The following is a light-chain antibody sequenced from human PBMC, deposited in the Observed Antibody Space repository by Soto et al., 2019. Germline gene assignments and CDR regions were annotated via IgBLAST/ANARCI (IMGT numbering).Light chain of an antibody. V-gene: IGLV2-14*03. CDR2: DVD. CDR1: SSDIGGYNH. J-gene: IGLJ3*02. Sequence: QSALTQPTSVSGSPGQSITISCTGVSSDIGGYNHVSWYQQHPVKVPRLIIYDVDNRPLGVSNRFSGSQSGNMASLTISGLQAEDEADYYCCAYTARTTLSWVFGGGTKVTVL. CDR3: CAYTARTTLSWV.